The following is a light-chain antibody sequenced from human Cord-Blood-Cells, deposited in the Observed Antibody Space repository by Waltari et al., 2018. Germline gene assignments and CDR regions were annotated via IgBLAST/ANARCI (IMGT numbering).Light chain of an antibody. Sequence: SSALTQDPAVSVALGQTVRITCQGDSLRSYYASWYQQKPGQAPVLVIYGKNNRPSGIPERCSGSSSGNTASLTSTGAQAEDEADYYCNSRDSSGNHYVFGTGTKVTVL. V-gene: IGLV3-19*01. J-gene: IGLJ1*01. CDR1: SLRSYY. CDR3: NSRDSSGNHYV. CDR2: GKN.